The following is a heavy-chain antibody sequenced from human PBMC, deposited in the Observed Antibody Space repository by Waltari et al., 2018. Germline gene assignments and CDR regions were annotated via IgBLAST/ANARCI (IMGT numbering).Heavy chain of an antibody. CDR3: ARPHYDFWSGYTSNWFDP. CDR2: IYYSGST. V-gene: IGHV4-39*01. Sequence: QLQLQESGPGLLNPSETLSLTCTVSGGSISSSSYYWRWIRHPPVQGLEWIGSIYYSGSTYYNPSLKSRVTISGDTSKNQFSLKLSSVTAADTAVYYCARPHYDFWSGYTSNWFDPWGQGTLVTVSS. CDR1: GGSISSSSYY. J-gene: IGHJ5*02. D-gene: IGHD3-3*01.